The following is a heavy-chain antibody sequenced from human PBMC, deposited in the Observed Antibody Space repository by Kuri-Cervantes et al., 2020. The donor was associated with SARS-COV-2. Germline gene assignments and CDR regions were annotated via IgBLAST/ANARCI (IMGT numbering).Heavy chain of an antibody. D-gene: IGHD6-13*01. CDR3: ARTRIEAAGTDAFDI. J-gene: IGHJ3*02. CDR1: GYTFTSYY. Sequence: GESLKISCKASGYTFTSYYMHWVRQAPGQGLEWMGIINPSGGSTSYAQKFQGRVTMTRDTSTSTVYMELSSLRSEDTAVYYCARTRIEAAGTDAFDIWGQGTMVTVSS. CDR2: INPSGGST. V-gene: IGHV1-46*01.